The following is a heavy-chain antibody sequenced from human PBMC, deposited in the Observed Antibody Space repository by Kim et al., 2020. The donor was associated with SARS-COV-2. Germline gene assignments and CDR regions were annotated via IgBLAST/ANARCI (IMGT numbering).Heavy chain of an antibody. V-gene: IGHV3-23*01. D-gene: IGHD6-19*01. J-gene: IGHJ4*02. Sequence: GDSVKCRFNITRDHSKNTLYLQMNSLRAEDTAVYYCAKDEIAVAVNFDYWGQGTLVTVSS. CDR3: AKDEIAVAVNFDY.